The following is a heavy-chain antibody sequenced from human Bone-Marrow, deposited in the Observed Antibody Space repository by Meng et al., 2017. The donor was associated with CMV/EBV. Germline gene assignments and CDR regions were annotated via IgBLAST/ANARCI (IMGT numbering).Heavy chain of an antibody. Sequence: GESLKISCAASGFTFSSYGMHWVRQAPGKGLEWVAVIWYDGSNKYYADSVKGRFTISRDNSKNTLYLQMNSLRAEDTAVYYCAKCASPYDFWSGYYNYYYYYGMDVWGRGTTVTVSS. CDR2: IWYDGSNK. CDR1: GFTFSSYG. J-gene: IGHJ6*02. V-gene: IGHV3-33*06. CDR3: AKCASPYDFWSGYYNYYYYYGMDV. D-gene: IGHD3-3*01.